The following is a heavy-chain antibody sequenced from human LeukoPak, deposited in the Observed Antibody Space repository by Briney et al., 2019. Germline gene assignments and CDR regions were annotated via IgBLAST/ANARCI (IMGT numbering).Heavy chain of an antibody. V-gene: IGHV4-4*02. CDR1: GVSISSSNW. Sequence: SETLSLTCAVSGVSISSSNWWSWVRQPPGKELEWIGEIYHSGSTNYNPSLKSRVTISVDKSKNQFSLKLSSVTAADTAVYYCASTGGYDFWSGYPLNWFDPWGQGTLVTVSS. D-gene: IGHD3-3*01. CDR2: IYHSGST. J-gene: IGHJ5*02. CDR3: ASTGGYDFWSGYPLNWFDP.